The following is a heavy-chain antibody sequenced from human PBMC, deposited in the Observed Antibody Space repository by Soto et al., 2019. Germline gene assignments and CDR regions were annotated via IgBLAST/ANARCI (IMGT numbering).Heavy chain of an antibody. CDR3: ARSRSHYYDSSGYYNFDY. V-gene: IGHV4-31*03. J-gene: IGHJ4*02. CDR1: GGSISSGGYY. Sequence: SETLSLTCTVSGGSISSGGYYWSWIRQHPGKGLEWIGYIYYSGSTYYNPSLKSRVTISVDTSKNQFSLKLSSVTAADTAVYYCARSRSHYYDSSGYYNFDYWGQGTLVTVSS. D-gene: IGHD3-22*01. CDR2: IYYSGST.